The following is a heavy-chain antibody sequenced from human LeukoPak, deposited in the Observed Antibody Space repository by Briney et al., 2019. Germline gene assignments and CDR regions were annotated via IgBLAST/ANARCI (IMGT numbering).Heavy chain of an antibody. CDR1: GGSISSGDYY. CDR3: ARMGTAVTILLGYYMDV. CDR2: IYYSGST. V-gene: IGHV4-30-4*01. D-gene: IGHD4-17*01. J-gene: IGHJ6*03. Sequence: SETLSLTCTVSGGSISSGDYYWSWIRQPPGKGLEWIGYIYYSGSTYYNPSLKSRVTISVDTSKNQFSLKLSSVTAADTAVYYCARMGTAVTILLGYYMDVWGKGTTVTVSS.